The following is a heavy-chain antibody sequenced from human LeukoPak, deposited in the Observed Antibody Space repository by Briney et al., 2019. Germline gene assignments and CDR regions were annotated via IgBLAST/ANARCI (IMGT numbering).Heavy chain of an antibody. J-gene: IGHJ5*02. Sequence: GRSLRLSCAASGFTFSSYAMHWVRQAPGKGLEWVAVKSYDGSNKYYADSVKGRFTISRDNSKNTLYLQMNSLRAEDTAVYYCARGAPKPFDPWGQGTLVTVSS. V-gene: IGHV3-30*04. CDR2: KSYDGSNK. CDR3: ARGAPKPFDP. CDR1: GFTFSSYA.